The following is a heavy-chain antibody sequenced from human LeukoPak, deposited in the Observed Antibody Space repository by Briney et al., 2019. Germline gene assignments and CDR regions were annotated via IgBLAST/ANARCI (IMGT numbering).Heavy chain of an antibody. Sequence: LRLSCAASGFTFNSYGMHWLPPAPGKGLVGWADLSYDGSNKSYADSVKGRFTISRDNSKNTLYLQMNSLRPEDTAVYYCAKEGDYYGSGSYRDGFDIWGQGTRATVSS. J-gene: IGHJ3*02. D-gene: IGHD3-10*01. V-gene: IGHV3-30*18. CDR2: LSYDGSNK. CDR3: AKEGDYYGSGSYRDGFDI. CDR1: GFTFNSYG.